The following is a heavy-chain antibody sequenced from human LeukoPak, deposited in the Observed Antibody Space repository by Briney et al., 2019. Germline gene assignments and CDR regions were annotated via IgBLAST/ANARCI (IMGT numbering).Heavy chain of an antibody. CDR1: GYTFTSYG. CDR3: AGERRWLQSPLDY. J-gene: IGHJ4*02. D-gene: IGHD5-24*01. CDR2: ISGYNGET. V-gene: IGHV1-18*01. Sequence: EASVKVSCKASGYTFTSYGISWVRQAPGQGPEWMGWISGYNGETSYVQKFQGRVTMTTDTSTSTAYMEVRSLRSEDTAVYYCAGERRWLQSPLDYWGQGTLVTVSS.